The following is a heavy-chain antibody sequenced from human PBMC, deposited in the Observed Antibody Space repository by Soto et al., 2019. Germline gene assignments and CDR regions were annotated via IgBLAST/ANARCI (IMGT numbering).Heavy chain of an antibody. CDR1: GFTFSSYA. CDR3: AKGTRWAVVTPGWFDY. Sequence: PGGFLRLSCAASGFTFSSYAMSWFRQAPGKGLEWVSAISGSGGSTYYADSVKGRFTISRDNSKNTLYLQMNSLRAEDTAVYYCAKGTRWAVVTPGWFDYWGQGTLVTVSS. CDR2: ISGSGGST. D-gene: IGHD2-21*02. V-gene: IGHV3-23*01. J-gene: IGHJ4*02.